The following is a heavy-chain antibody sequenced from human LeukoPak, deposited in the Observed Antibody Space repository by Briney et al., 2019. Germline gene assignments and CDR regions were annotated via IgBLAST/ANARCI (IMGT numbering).Heavy chain of an antibody. V-gene: IGHV1-69*06. J-gene: IGHJ6*04. D-gene: IGHD2-2*02. CDR1: GGTFSSYA. CDR2: IIPIFGTA. CDR3: ARGPRYIVVVPAAIQDYYYGMDV. Sequence: SVKVSCKASGGTFSSYAISWVRQAPGQGLEWMGGIIPIFGTANYAQKFQGRVTITVDKSTSTAYMELSSLRSEDTAVYYCARGPRYIVVVPAAIQDYYYGMDVWGKGTTVTVSS.